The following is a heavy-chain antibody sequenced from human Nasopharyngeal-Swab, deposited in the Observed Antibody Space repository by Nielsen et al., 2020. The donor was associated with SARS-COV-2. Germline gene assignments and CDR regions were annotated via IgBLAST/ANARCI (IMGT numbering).Heavy chain of an antibody. V-gene: IGHV3-30-3*01. CDR3: ARYYYGSGSSPYNWFDP. J-gene: IGHJ5*02. CDR1: GFTFSSYA. CDR2: ISYDGSNK. D-gene: IGHD3-10*01. Sequence: GESLKISCAATGFTFSSYAMHWVRQAPGKGLEWVAVISYDGSNKYYADSVKGRFTISRDNSKNTLYLQMNSLRAEDTAVYYCARYYYGSGSSPYNWFDPWGQGTPVTVSS.